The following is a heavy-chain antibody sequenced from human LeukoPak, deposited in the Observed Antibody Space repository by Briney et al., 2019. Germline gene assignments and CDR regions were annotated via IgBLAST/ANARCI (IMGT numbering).Heavy chain of an antibody. Sequence: GGSLRLSCAASGFTFDDYAMHWVRQAPGKGLEWVSGISWNSGSIGYADSVKGRFTISRDNAKNSLYLQMNSLIAEDTALYYCAKNLNYYDSSGYPGPFDIWGQGTMVTVSS. CDR1: GFTFDDYA. V-gene: IGHV3-9*01. CDR3: AKNLNYYDSSGYPGPFDI. J-gene: IGHJ3*02. CDR2: ISWNSGSI. D-gene: IGHD3-22*01.